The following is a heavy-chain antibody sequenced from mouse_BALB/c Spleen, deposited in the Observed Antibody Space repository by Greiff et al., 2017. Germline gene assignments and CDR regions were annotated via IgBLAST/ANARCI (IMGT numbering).Heavy chain of an antibody. J-gene: IGHJ2*01. CDR3: ARYYYGSSYDYFDY. CDR2: ISYSGST. Sequence: EVKLLESGPSLVKPSQTLSLTCSVTGDSITSGYWNWIRKFPGNKLEYMGYISYSGSTYYNPSLKSRISITRDTSKNQYYLQLNSVTTEDTATYYCARYYYGSSYDYFDYWGQGTTLTVSS. V-gene: IGHV3-8*02. D-gene: IGHD1-1*01. CDR1: GDSITSGY.